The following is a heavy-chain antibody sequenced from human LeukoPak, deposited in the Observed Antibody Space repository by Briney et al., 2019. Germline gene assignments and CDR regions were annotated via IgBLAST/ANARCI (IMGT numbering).Heavy chain of an antibody. Sequence: GGSLRLSCVASGFTFSSYAMHWVRQAPGKGLEWVAVISYDGSNKYYADSVKGRFTISRDNSKNTLYLQMNSLRAEDAAVYYCAIDCSSTSCYNWGQGTLVTVSS. CDR3: AIDCSSTSCYN. CDR2: ISYDGSNK. CDR1: GFTFSSYA. V-gene: IGHV3-30-3*01. J-gene: IGHJ4*02. D-gene: IGHD2-2*01.